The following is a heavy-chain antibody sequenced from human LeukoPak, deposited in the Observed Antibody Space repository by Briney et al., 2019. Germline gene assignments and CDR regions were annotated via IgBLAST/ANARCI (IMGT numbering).Heavy chain of an antibody. J-gene: IGHJ6*03. D-gene: IGHD5-24*01. CDR2: IYYSGST. Sequence: SETLSDTSTVPGGSISSSSYYWGWIRQPPRKWLEWIGSIYYSGSTYYLPSLKSRVTISVDTSKNHFSLKLSSVTAAGTAVYYCARHNAGYNPHRYMDVWGKGTAVTVSS. CDR3: ARHNAGYNPHRYMDV. CDR1: GGSISSSSYY. V-gene: IGHV4-39*01.